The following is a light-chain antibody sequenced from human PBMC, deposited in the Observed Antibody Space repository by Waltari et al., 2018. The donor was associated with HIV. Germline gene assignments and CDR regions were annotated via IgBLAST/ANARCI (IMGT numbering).Light chain of an antibody. Sequence: QSVLTQPPSASGTPGQRVTISCSGSSSNIGSTSVYWYQQLPGTAPKLLIYRDNQRRPGFHDRFSGSKSGTSASLAISGLQSDEEADYYWATWDDSLSGVVFGGGTKVTVL. J-gene: IGLJ2*01. CDR2: RDN. CDR3: ATWDDSLSGVV. V-gene: IGLV1-47*01. CDR1: SSNIGSTS.